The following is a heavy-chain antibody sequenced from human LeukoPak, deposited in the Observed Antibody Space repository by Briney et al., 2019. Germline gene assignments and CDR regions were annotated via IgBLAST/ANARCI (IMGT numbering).Heavy chain of an antibody. CDR2: ISYDGGNK. J-gene: IGHJ4*02. Sequence: GRSLRLSCAASGFTFSSYGMHWVRQAPGKGLEWVAVISYDGGNKYYADSVKGRFTISRDNSKNTLYLQMNSLRAEDTAVYYCAKGGIAAAGLTFDYWGQGTLVTVSS. V-gene: IGHV3-30*18. CDR3: AKGGIAAAGLTFDY. D-gene: IGHD6-13*01. CDR1: GFTFSSYG.